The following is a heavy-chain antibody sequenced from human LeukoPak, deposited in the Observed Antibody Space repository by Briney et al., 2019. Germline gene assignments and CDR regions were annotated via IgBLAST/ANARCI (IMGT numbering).Heavy chain of an antibody. CDR3: ARQPGYGDYWGFYYYYMDV. CDR2: ISGSGGST. J-gene: IGHJ6*03. D-gene: IGHD4-17*01. Sequence: GGSLRLSCAASGFTFSSYAMSWVRQAPGKGLEWVSAISGSGGSTYYADSVKGRFTISRDNSKNTLYLQMNSLRAEDTAVYYCARQPGYGDYWGFYYYYMDVWGKGTTVTVSS. CDR1: GFTFSSYA. V-gene: IGHV3-23*01.